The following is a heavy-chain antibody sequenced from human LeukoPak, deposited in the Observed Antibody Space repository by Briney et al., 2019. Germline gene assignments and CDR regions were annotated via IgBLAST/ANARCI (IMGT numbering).Heavy chain of an antibody. CDR2: IYHSGST. CDR3: ARALPGTTDGGLFDY. Sequence: SQTLSLTCTVSGGSISSGGYYWSWIRQPRGKGLEWIGYIYHSGSTYYNPSLKSRVTISVDRSKNQFSLKLSSVTAADTAVYYCARALPGTTDGGLFDYWGQGTLVTVSS. J-gene: IGHJ4*02. D-gene: IGHD1-7*01. CDR1: GGSISSGGYY. V-gene: IGHV4-30-2*01.